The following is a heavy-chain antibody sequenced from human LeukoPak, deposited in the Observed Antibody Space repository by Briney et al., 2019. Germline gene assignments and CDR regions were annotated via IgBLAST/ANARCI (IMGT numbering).Heavy chain of an antibody. CDR1: GFTFSSYA. D-gene: IGHD2-2*01. CDR3: AKDTVGSYQLPEYYFDY. Sequence: GGSLRLSCAASGFTFSSYAMHWVRQAPGKGLEWVAVISYDGSNKYYADSVKGRFTISRDNSKNTLYLQMNSLRAEDTAVYYCAKDTVGSYQLPEYYFDYWGQGTLVTVSS. CDR2: ISYDGSNK. J-gene: IGHJ4*02. V-gene: IGHV3-30-3*01.